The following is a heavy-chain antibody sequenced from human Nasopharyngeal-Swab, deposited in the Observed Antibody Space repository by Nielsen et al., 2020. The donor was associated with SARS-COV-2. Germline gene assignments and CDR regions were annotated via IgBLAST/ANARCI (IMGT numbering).Heavy chain of an antibody. CDR3: AHLGYCSSTSCL. V-gene: IGHV4-39*01. J-gene: IGHJ4*02. Sequence: SETLSLTCTVSGGSISSSSYYWGWIRQPPGKGLEWIGSIYYSGSTYYNPSLKSRVTISVDTSKNQFSLKLSSVTAAGTAVYYCAHLGYCSSTSCLWGQGTLVTVSS. CDR2: IYYSGST. CDR1: GGSISSSSYY. D-gene: IGHD2-2*01.